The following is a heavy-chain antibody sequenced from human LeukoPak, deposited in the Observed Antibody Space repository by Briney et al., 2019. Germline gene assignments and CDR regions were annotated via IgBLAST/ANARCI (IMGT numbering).Heavy chain of an antibody. Sequence: GGSLRLSCAASGFTFSDHYIDRVRQAPGQELAWVGRNRNKANSYTTEYAASVKGRFTISRDDSKDSLCLQMNSLKTEDTAVYYCARALSDRWSGAVSDFWGQGTLVTVSS. CDR3: ARALSDRWSGAVSDF. J-gene: IGHJ4*02. CDR2: NRNKANSYTT. CDR1: GFTFSDHY. V-gene: IGHV3-72*01. D-gene: IGHD3-10*01.